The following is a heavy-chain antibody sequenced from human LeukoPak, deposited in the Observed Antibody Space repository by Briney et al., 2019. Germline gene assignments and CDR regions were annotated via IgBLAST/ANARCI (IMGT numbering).Heavy chain of an antibody. V-gene: IGHV4-39*01. CDR3: ARGPLPAGWNWFDP. J-gene: IGHJ5*02. CDR2: IYYSGST. D-gene: IGHD1-14*01. Sequence: TLSLTCTVSGGSISSSSYYWGWIRQPPGKGLEWIGSIYYSGSTYYNPSLKSRVTISVDTSKNQFSLKLSSVTAADTAVYYCARGPLPAGWNWFDPWGQGTLVTVSS. CDR1: GGSISSSSYY.